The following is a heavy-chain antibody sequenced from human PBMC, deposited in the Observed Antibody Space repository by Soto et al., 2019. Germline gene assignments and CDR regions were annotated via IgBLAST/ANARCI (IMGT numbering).Heavy chain of an antibody. J-gene: IGHJ6*03. CDR2: IYYSGST. Sequence: SETLSLTCTVSGGSISSSSYYWGWIRQPPGKGLEWIGSIYYSGSTYYNPSLKSRVTISVDTSKNQFSLKLSSVTAADTAVYYCASGGSFTMVRGVIIQYYYYYYYMDVWGKGTTVTVSS. V-gene: IGHV4-39*01. CDR1: GGSISSSSYY. D-gene: IGHD3-10*01. CDR3: ASGGSFTMVRGVIIQYYYYYYYMDV.